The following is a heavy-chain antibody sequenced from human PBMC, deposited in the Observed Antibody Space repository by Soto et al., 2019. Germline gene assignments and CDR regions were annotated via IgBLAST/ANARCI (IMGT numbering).Heavy chain of an antibody. CDR1: RXALTSYS. V-gene: IGHV3-30*18. J-gene: IGHJ6*02. CDR2: VSYDGSNK. CDR3: AKGSTHRRGYSYGSSDYYYGMDV. Sequence: SLRLSGSASRXALTSYSIHWVRRAPAKGLELVAVVSYDGSNKYYADSVKGRFTISRDNSKNTRYLQMHSLRDEDTDVYYCAKGSTHRRGYSYGSSDYYYGMDVWCQGNT. D-gene: IGHD5-18*01.